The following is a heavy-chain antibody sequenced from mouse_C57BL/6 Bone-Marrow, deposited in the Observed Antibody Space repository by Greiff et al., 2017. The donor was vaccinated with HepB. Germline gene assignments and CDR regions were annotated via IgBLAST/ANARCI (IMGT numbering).Heavy chain of an antibody. Sequence: EVQVVESGGDLVKPGGSLKLSCAASGFTFSSYGMSWVRQTPDKRLEWVATISSGGSYTYYPDSVKGRFTISRDNAKNTLYLQMSSLKSEDTAMYYCAREATVVDPGYWGQGTLVTVSA. CDR2: ISSGGSYT. CDR3: AREATVVDPGY. J-gene: IGHJ3*02. V-gene: IGHV5-6*01. D-gene: IGHD1-1*01. CDR1: GFTFSSYG.